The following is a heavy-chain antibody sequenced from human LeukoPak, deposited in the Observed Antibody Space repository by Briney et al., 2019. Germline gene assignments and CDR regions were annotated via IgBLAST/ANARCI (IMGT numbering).Heavy chain of an antibody. Sequence: SQTLSLTCAISGDSVSSNSAAWNWIRQSPSRGLEWLGRTYYRSKWCYDYALSVESRMTINPDTSKNQFSLQLNSVTPEDTAVYYCARSYGGNSYYYYGMDVWGQGTTVTVSS. J-gene: IGHJ6*02. CDR3: ARSYGGNSYYYYGMDV. CDR2: TYYRSKWCY. CDR1: GDSVSSNSAA. D-gene: IGHD4-17*01. V-gene: IGHV6-1*01.